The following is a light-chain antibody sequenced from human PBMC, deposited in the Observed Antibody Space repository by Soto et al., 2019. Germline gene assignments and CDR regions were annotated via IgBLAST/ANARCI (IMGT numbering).Light chain of an antibody. Sequence: QSALTQPASVSGSPGQSITISCTGSSSDIGDYDYVSWYQQHPGKAPKVLISEVSKRPSGVSNRFTGSKSGNTASLTISGLQAEDEAHYYCTSYATGNTRVFGTWTKVTVL. V-gene: IGLV2-14*01. J-gene: IGLJ1*01. CDR3: TSYATGNTRV. CDR1: SSDIGDYDY. CDR2: EVS.